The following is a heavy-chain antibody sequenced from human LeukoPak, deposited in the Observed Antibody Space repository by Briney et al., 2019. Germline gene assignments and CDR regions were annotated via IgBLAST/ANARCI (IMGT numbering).Heavy chain of an antibody. Sequence: SETLSLTCTVSGGSISSSYYWGWIRQPPGKELDWIGSIYFSGSTYYNPSLKSRVTISIDTSKNQFSLQLNSVTAADTAVYYCAKTGAYSYGPHDAFDIWGQGTMVTVSS. V-gene: IGHV4-39*01. CDR3: AKTGAYSYGPHDAFDI. CDR2: IYFSGST. D-gene: IGHD5-18*01. J-gene: IGHJ3*02. CDR1: GGSISSSYY.